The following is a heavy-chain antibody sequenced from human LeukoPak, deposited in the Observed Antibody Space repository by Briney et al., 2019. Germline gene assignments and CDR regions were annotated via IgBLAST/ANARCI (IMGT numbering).Heavy chain of an antibody. CDR1: GGTFSSYA. CDR2: IIPIFGTA. CDR3: ASSSSWYDNWFDP. J-gene: IGHJ5*02. D-gene: IGHD6-13*01. Sequence: SVKVSCKASGGTFSSYAISWVRQAPGQGLEWMGGIIPIFGTANYAQKFQGRVTITADESTSTAYMELSSLRSEDTAVYYCASSSSWYDNWFDPWGQGTLVTVSS. V-gene: IGHV1-69*13.